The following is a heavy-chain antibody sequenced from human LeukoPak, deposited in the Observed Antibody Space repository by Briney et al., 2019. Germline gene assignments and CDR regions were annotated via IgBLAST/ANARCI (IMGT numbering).Heavy chain of an antibody. V-gene: IGHV1-69*13. CDR1: GGTFSSYA. Sequence: SLKVSCKASGGTFSSYAISWVRQAPGQGLEWMGGIIPIFGTANYAQKFQGRVTITADESTSTAYMELSSLRSEDTAVYYCARAENYDILTGSDYYYYGMDVWGKGTTVTVSS. D-gene: IGHD3-9*01. J-gene: IGHJ6*04. CDR2: IIPIFGTA. CDR3: ARAENYDILTGSDYYYYGMDV.